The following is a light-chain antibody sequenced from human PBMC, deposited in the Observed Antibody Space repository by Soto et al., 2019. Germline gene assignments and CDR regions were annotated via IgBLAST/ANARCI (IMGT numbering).Light chain of an antibody. V-gene: IGLV2-8*01. Sequence: QSVLTQPPSASGSPGQSVTVSCTGTSSDIGDTHYVSWCQQHPGKAPKLMVYEVSKRPSGVPDRFSGSKSGNTASLTVSGLLAEDEGDYYCSSYAGRDTVVFGSGTKVTVL. CDR1: SSDIGDTHY. J-gene: IGLJ1*01. CDR3: SSYAGRDTVV. CDR2: EVS.